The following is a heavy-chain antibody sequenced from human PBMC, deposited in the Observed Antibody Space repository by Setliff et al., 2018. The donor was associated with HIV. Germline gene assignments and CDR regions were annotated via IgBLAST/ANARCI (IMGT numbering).Heavy chain of an antibody. CDR2: IYSTGST. D-gene: IGHD4-17*01. Sequence: SETLSLTWTVSGPSINIHYWSWIRQSPGKGFEWIGYIYSTGSTNYNPSLQSRVTISMVASRNQFSLKVTSVTAADTAVYYCAKGAGFYGDYTFDHWGQGRQVTVSS. CDR3: AKGAGFYGDYTFDH. V-gene: IGHV4-59*11. CDR1: GPSINIHY. J-gene: IGHJ4*02.